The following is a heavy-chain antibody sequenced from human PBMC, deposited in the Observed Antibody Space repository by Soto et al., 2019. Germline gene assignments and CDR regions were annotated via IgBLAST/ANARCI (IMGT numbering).Heavy chain of an antibody. D-gene: IGHD3-10*01. Sequence: HGGSLRLSCAASGFTFSSYAMSWVRQAPGKGLEWVSAISGSGGSTYYADSVKGRFTISRDNSKNTLYLQMNSLRAEDTAVYYWAKETGAVPPAGNAFDIWGQGTMVTVSS. J-gene: IGHJ3*02. CDR1: GFTFSSYA. V-gene: IGHV3-23*01. CDR3: AKETGAVPPAGNAFDI. CDR2: ISGSGGST.